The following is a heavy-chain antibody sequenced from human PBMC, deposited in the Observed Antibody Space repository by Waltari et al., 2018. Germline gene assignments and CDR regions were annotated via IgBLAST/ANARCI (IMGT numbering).Heavy chain of an antibody. CDR1: GGGFSSYA. D-gene: IGHD3-10*01. Sequence: QVQLVQSGAAVKKPVSSVKVSCKASGGGFSSYAVHWVRQAPGQGLEWMGRIIPVFGTTDDAPKFHGRVTITADEVTRSAYMELSSLRSEDTAVYYCARSRGTSVGMDVWGQGTTVIVSS. CDR3: ARSRGTSVGMDV. CDR2: IIPVFGTT. V-gene: IGHV1-69*01. J-gene: IGHJ6*02.